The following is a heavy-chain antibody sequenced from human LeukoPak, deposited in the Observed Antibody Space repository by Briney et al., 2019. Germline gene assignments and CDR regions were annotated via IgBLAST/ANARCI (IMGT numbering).Heavy chain of an antibody. CDR1: GGSFSGYY. CDR3: ARERSSSSGWYFDL. Sequence: PSETLSLTCAVYGGSFSGYYWSWIRQPPGKGLEWIGYIYYSGSTNYNPSLKSRVTISVDTSKNQFSLKLSSVTAADTAVYYCARERSSSSGWYFDLWGRGTLVTVSS. J-gene: IGHJ2*01. V-gene: IGHV4-59*01. D-gene: IGHD6-6*01. CDR2: IYYSGST.